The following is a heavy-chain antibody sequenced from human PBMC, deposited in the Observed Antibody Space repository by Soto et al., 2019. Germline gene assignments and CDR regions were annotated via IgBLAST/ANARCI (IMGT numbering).Heavy chain of an antibody. J-gene: IGHJ5*02. Sequence: QVQLVQSGAEVKKPGASVKVSCKASGYTFTSYGISWVRQAPGQGLEWMGWISAYNGNTNYAQKLQGRVTMTTDTSTSTAYMELRSLRSDDTAVYYWARSTVWFGELYFNWFDPWGQGTLVTVSS. D-gene: IGHD3-10*01. CDR1: GYTFTSYG. CDR2: ISAYNGNT. CDR3: ARSTVWFGELYFNWFDP. V-gene: IGHV1-18*01.